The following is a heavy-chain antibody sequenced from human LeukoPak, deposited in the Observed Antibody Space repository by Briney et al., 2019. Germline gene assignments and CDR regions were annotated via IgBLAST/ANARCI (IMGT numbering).Heavy chain of an antibody. Sequence: GGSLRLSCAASGFTFSSYSMNWVRQAPGKGLEWVSSISSSSSYIYYADSVKGRFTISRDNAKNSLYLQMNSLRAEDTAVYYCAREGRIGNSYSSSWYVSYGMDVWGQGTRSPSP. D-gene: IGHD6-13*01. CDR2: ISSSSSYI. CDR3: AREGRIGNSYSSSWYVSYGMDV. J-gene: IGHJ6*02. V-gene: IGHV3-21*01. CDR1: GFTFSSYS.